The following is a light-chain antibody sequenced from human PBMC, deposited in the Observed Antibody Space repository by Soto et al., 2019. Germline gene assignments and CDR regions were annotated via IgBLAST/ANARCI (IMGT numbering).Light chain of an antibody. V-gene: IGKV3-11*01. CDR2: DAS. Sequence: EIVLTQSPAPLSLSPGERATLSCRASQSVGSYLAWYQQKPGQAPRLLIYDASNRATGIPARFSGSGAGTDFSLTISSLAPEDFAVYFCQQRSNWLTFGGGTKVESK. CDR1: QSVGSY. CDR3: QQRSNWLT. J-gene: IGKJ4*01.